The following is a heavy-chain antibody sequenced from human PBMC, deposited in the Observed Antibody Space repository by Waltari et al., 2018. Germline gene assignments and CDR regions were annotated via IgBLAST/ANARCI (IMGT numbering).Heavy chain of an antibody. Sequence: QVQLQESGPGLVKPSETLSLTCTVSGGSISSYYWSWIRQPPGKGLEWIGYIYYSGSTNYHPALKSRVTISVDTSKNQFSLKLSSVTAADTAVYYCAREEVYDSSGYYSWFDPCGQGTLGTVSS. J-gene: IGHJ5*02. D-gene: IGHD3-22*01. CDR1: GGSISSYY. CDR3: AREEVYDSSGYYSWFDP. CDR2: IYYSGST. V-gene: IGHV4-59*01.